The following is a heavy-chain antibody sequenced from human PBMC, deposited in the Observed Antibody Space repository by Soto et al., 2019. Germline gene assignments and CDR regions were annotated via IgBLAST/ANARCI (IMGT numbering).Heavy chain of an antibody. CDR1: GDSVTNSDW. CDR2: IYHSGRT. CDR3: ASNFYSGLDP. Sequence: PSCTLALTCTVSGDSVTNSDWGGWVHQSPGKGLEWIGEIYHSGRTNYNPSLKSRVTISVDKSKNHFSLKLSSVTAADTAVYYCASNFYSGLDPWGQGTLVTVSS. J-gene: IGHJ5*02. V-gene: IGHV4-4*02. D-gene: IGHD3-3*01.